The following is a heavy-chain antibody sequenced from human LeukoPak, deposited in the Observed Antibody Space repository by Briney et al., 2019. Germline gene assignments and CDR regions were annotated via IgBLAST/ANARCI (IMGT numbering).Heavy chain of an antibody. CDR2: ISGSGGST. CDR3: AKDLGRGNYYDSSPY. V-gene: IGHV3-23*01. J-gene: IGHJ4*02. D-gene: IGHD3-22*01. CDR1: GFTFSSYG. Sequence: PGGTPRLSCAASGFTFSSYGMSWVRQAPGKGLEWVSAISGSGGSTYYADSVKGRFTISRDNSKNTLYLQMNSLRAEDTAVYYCAKDLGRGNYYDSSPYWGQGTLVTVSS.